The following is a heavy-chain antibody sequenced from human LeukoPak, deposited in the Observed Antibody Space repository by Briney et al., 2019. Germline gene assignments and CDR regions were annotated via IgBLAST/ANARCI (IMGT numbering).Heavy chain of an antibody. CDR1: GGSISSYY. Sequence: SETLSLTCTVSGGSISSYYWSWIRQPPGKGLEWIGYIYYSGSTNYNPSLKSRVTISVDTSKNQFSLKLSSVTAADTAGYYYARVGVGATRANFDYWGQGTLVTVSS. J-gene: IGHJ4*02. V-gene: IGHV4-59*01. D-gene: IGHD1-26*01. CDR2: IYYSGST. CDR3: ARVGVGATRANFDY.